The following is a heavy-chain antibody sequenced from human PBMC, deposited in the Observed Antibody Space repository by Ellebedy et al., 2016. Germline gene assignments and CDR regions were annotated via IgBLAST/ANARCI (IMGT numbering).Heavy chain of an antibody. V-gene: IGHV3-23*01. CDR2: ISGSGGST. CDR1: GFTFSSYA. CDR3: AKDSKNLDGITGYSSGQGAFDI. J-gene: IGHJ3*02. D-gene: IGHD6-19*01. Sequence: GESLKISCAASGFTFSSYAMSWVRQAPGKGLEWVSAISGSGGSTYYADSVKGRFTISRDNSKNTLYLQMNSLRAEDTAVYYCAKDSKNLDGITGYSSGQGAFDIWGQGTMVTVSS.